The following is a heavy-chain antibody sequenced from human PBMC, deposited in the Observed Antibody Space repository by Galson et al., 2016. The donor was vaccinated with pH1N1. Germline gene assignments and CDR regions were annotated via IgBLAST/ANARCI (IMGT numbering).Heavy chain of an antibody. J-gene: IGHJ1*01. V-gene: IGHV6-1*01. CDR2: TYYRSKWYN. CDR3: ARNGRYGHCGGGNCYPAEDFQY. D-gene: IGHD2-15*01. Sequence: CAISGDSVSSNSAAWNWIRQSPSRGLEWLGRTYYRSKWYNDYAVSVKSRITINPDTSKNQFSLQLNSVTPEDTAVYYCARNGRYGHCGGGNCYPAEDFQYWGRGTLVSVSS. CDR1: GDSVSSNSAA.